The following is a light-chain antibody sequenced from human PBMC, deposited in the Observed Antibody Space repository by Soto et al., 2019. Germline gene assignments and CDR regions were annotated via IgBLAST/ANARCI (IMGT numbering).Light chain of an antibody. CDR1: QSVSNN. CDR2: GVS. CDR3: QQYDYWPRT. Sequence: EIVLTQSPGTLSLSPGERATLSCRASQSVSNNYLAWYQQKPGQAPRLLLFGVSNRATGIPARFSGSGSGTEFSLTISSLQSEDFAVYYCQQYDYWPRTFGQGTKVDIK. V-gene: IGKV3-15*01. J-gene: IGKJ1*01.